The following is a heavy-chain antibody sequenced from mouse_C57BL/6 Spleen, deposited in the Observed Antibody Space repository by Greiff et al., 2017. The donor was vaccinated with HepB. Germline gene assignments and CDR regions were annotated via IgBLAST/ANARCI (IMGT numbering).Heavy chain of an antibody. V-gene: IGHV1-64*01. CDR1: GYTFTSYW. Sequence: VQLQQSGAELVKPGASVKLSCKASGYTFTSYWMHWVKQRPGQGLEWIGMIHPNSGSTNYNEKFKSKATLTVDKSSSTAYMQLSSLTSEDSAVYYCARGSRAYYAMDYWGQGTSVTVSS. D-gene: IGHD3-3*01. J-gene: IGHJ4*01. CDR2: IHPNSGST. CDR3: ARGSRAYYAMDY.